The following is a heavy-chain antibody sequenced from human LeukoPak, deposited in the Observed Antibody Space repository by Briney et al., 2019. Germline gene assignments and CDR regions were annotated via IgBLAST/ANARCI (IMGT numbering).Heavy chain of an antibody. CDR2: IYSDGTI. CDR1: GFTVSSNY. Sequence: GESLRLSCAASGFTVSSNYRSWVRQVPGKGLEWVSVIYSDGTISYADSVKGRFTISRGNSENTLYLQMNSLRVEDTAVYYCAREVGGGASGQWGQGTLVTVSS. V-gene: IGHV3-66*01. D-gene: IGHD3-16*01. J-gene: IGHJ4*02. CDR3: AREVGGGASGQ.